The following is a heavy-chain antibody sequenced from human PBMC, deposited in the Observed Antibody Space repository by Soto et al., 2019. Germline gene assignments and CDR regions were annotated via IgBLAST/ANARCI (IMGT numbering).Heavy chain of an antibody. V-gene: IGHV1-69*13. J-gene: IGHJ3*02. Sequence: ASVKVSCKASGGTFSSYAISWVRQAPGQGLEWMGGIIPIFGTANYAQKFQGRVTITADESTSTAYMELSSLRSEDTAVYYCARAEALEWLLYDAFDIWGQGTMVTVSS. CDR3: ARAEALEWLLYDAFDI. CDR1: GGTFSSYA. CDR2: IIPIFGTA. D-gene: IGHD3-3*01.